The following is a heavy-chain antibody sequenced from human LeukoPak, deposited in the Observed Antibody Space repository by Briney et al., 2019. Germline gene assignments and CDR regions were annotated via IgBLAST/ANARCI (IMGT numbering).Heavy chain of an antibody. Sequence: ASVKVSCKASGYTFTSYAMNWVRQAPGQGLEWMGWINTNTGNPTYAQGFTGRFVFSLDTSVSTAYLQISSLKAEDTAVYYCAFHCSGGSCYPYYYYGMDVWGQGTTVTVSS. CDR1: GYTFTSYA. J-gene: IGHJ6*02. V-gene: IGHV7-4-1*02. D-gene: IGHD2-15*01. CDR3: AFHCSGGSCYPYYYYGMDV. CDR2: INTNTGNP.